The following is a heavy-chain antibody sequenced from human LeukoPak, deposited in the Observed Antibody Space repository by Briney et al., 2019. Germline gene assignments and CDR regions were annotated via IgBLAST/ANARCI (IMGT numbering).Heavy chain of an antibody. CDR2: INTDASRT. J-gene: IGHJ3*02. V-gene: IGHV3-74*01. CDR1: GFTFSNYW. Sequence: GSLRLSCAASGFTFSNYWMHWVRQAPGKGLVWVSHINTDASRTNYADSAKGRFTISRDNAKNTLYLQMNSVRAEDTAVYYCARDLSYCSGGSCYPDGFDIWGQGTMVTVSS. D-gene: IGHD2-15*01. CDR3: ARDLSYCSGGSCYPDGFDI.